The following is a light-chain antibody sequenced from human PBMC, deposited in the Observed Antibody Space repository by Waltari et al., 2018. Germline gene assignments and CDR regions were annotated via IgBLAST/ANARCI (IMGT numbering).Light chain of an antibody. CDR1: QSLTRSP. CDR2: GTS. Sequence: DIVMTQSPATLSLSPGESATLSCRASQSLTRSPFAWFQQKPGQPPRLLIYGTSPRAAGIPDRFSGSGSGTDFSLTISGLQPEDFATYYCQQYDYWPWTFGQGTRVE. CDR3: QQYDYWPWT. V-gene: IGKV3D-15*01. J-gene: IGKJ1*01.